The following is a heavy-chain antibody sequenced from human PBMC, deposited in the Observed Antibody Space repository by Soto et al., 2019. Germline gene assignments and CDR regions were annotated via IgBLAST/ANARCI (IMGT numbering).Heavy chain of an antibody. D-gene: IGHD3-22*01. CDR1: GCTFSIYA. CDR2: ISTNGGST. Sequence: GGFLRLSCSASGCTFSIYAMHWVRQPPGKGLEYVSSISTNGGSTHYEDSVKGRFTISRDNSKNTVYLQMSSLRAEDTAVYYCVKGEYYYDGSAYYPFDYWGQGTLVTVSS. J-gene: IGHJ4*02. V-gene: IGHV3-64D*06. CDR3: VKGEYYYDGSAYYPFDY.